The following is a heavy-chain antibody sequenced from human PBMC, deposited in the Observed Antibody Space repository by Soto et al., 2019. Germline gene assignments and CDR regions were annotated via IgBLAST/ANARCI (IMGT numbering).Heavy chain of an antibody. Sequence: SLRLSCAPSGFTFSTYTLHWVRQAPGKGLEWVAVVSFDGSNKYYADSLEGRFTISRDNSKNTLYLEMNSLRAEDTAVYYCARDYSTTAPFDYWGQGTLVTVSS. CDR1: GFTFSTYT. V-gene: IGHV3-30-3*01. J-gene: IGHJ4*02. CDR2: VSFDGSNK. D-gene: IGHD2-21*01. CDR3: ARDYSTTAPFDY.